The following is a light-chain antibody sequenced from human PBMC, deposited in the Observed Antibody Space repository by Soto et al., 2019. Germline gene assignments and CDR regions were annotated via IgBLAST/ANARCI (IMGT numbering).Light chain of an antibody. CDR3: QQYHSSPPT. CDR1: QSLSSNN. Sequence: EVVLTQSPGTLSLSPGERATLSCRASQSLSSNNLAWHQQKPRQAPRLLIDLASRRPAGTPDRFSGSGSGTDFTLTINRLEPEDVAVYFCQQYHSSPPTCGGGTKVEIK. CDR2: LAS. V-gene: IGKV3-20*01. J-gene: IGKJ4*01.